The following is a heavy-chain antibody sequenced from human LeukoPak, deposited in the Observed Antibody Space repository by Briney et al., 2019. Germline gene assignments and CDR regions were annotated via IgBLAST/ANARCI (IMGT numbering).Heavy chain of an antibody. CDR2: IASDGSST. V-gene: IGHV3-74*01. D-gene: IGHD4-17*01. J-gene: IGHJ4*02. CDR1: GFTFSSYW. CDR3: ARDPGGYGDYQFDY. Sequence: GGSLRLSCAASGFTFSSYWMNWVRQAPGKGLVWVSRIASDGSSTTYADSVKGRFSISRDNAKNTLYLQMNSLRVEDTAVYYCARDPGGYGDYQFDYWGQGTLVTVSS.